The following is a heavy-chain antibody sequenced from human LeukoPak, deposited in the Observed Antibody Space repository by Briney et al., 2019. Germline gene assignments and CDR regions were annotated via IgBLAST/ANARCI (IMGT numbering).Heavy chain of an antibody. V-gene: IGHV3-7*03. Sequence: PGGSLRLSCAASGFPFNAYWMTWVRQAPVKGLEWVPNIRQDGDTKYYVDSVKGRFTISRDNAMNSLYLQMNSLRAEDTAIYYCARSLPYGTTWYGRSDFWGQGTLVTVSS. J-gene: IGHJ4*02. CDR2: IRQDGDTK. CDR3: ARSLPYGTTWYGRSDF. D-gene: IGHD6-13*01. CDR1: GFPFNAYW.